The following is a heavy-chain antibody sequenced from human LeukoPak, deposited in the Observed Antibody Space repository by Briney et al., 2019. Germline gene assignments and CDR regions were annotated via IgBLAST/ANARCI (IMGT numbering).Heavy chain of an antibody. CDR3: ARDGSTYYYDSSGSRRGKFDP. D-gene: IGHD3-22*01. V-gene: IGHV4-59*12. CDR1: GDSIIGYY. Sequence: SETLSLTCTVSGDSIIGYYWSWIRQPPGKGLEWIGYIHYSGSTNYNPSLQSRVTISVDTSRSHFSLKLSSVTAADTAVYYCARDGSTYYYDSSGSRRGKFDPWGQGTLVTVSS. J-gene: IGHJ5*02. CDR2: IHYSGST.